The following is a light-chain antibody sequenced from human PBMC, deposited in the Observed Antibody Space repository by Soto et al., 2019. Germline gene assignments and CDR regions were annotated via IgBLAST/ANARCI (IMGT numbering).Light chain of an antibody. V-gene: IGLV2-14*01. CDR1: SSDVGGYNY. CDR2: DVS. CDR3: SSYTSSRTPQRV. J-gene: IGLJ2*01. Sequence: QSALTQPASVSGSPGQSITISCTGTSSDVGGYNYVSWYQQHPGKAPKLMIYDVSNRPSGVSNRFSGSKSGNTASLTISGVQGEDGADYFCSSYTSSRTPQRVFGGGTKLTVL.